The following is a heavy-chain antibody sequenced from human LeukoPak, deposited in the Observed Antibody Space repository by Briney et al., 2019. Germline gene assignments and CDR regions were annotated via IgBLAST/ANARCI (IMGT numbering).Heavy chain of an antibody. CDR1: GFTFVSYD. J-gene: IGHJ4*02. CDR2: ISGSDYTT. D-gene: IGHD1-26*01. V-gene: IGHV3-23*01. CDR3: AKDRGGATPRFDY. Sequence: PGGSLRLSCAASGFTFVSYDMTWVRQAPGKGLEWVSSISGSDYTTYYADSVKGRFTIYRDNSRDTLYLQMDSLRAEDTALYYCAKDRGGATPRFDYWGQGTLVTVSS.